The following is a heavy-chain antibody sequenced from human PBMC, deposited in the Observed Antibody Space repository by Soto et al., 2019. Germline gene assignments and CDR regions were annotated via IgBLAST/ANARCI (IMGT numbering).Heavy chain of an antibody. J-gene: IGHJ3*02. CDR3: ARGAGAYYGSGTYTKGAFDI. V-gene: IGHV3-11*01. CDR2: ISSSASTI. CDR1: GFTFSDYY. D-gene: IGHD3-10*01. Sequence: GGSLRLSCAASGFTFSDYYMSWIRQAPGKGLEWVSYISSSASTIYYVDSVKGRFTISRDNAKNSLYLQMNSLRVEDTAVYYCARGAGAYYGSGTYTKGAFDIWGQGTMVTVSS.